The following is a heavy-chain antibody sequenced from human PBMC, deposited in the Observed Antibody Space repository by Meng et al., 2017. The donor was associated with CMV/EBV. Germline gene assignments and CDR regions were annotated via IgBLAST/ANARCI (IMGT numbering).Heavy chain of an antibody. Sequence: GESLKISCAASGFTFSSYSMNWVRQAPGKGLEWVSSISSSSSYIYYADSVKGRFTISRDNAKNSLYLQMNSLRAEDTAVYYCAKVTRPGTGTTEYFDYWGQGTLVTVSS. J-gene: IGHJ4*02. CDR3: AKVTRPGTGTTEYFDY. D-gene: IGHD1-7*01. CDR2: ISSSSSYI. CDR1: GFTFSSYS. V-gene: IGHV3-21*04.